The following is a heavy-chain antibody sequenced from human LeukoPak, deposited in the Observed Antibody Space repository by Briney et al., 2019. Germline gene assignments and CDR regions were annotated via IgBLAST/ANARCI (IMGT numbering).Heavy chain of an antibody. D-gene: IGHD2-2*02. V-gene: IGHV4-34*01. Sequence: SETLSLTCAVYGGSFSGYYWSWIRQPPGKGLEWIGEINHSGSTNYNPSLKSRVTISVDTSKNQFSLKLSSVTAADTAVYYCARVSCSSISCYTRARIFDYWGQGTPVTVSS. CDR1: GGSFSGYY. CDR2: INHSGST. CDR3: ARVSCSSISCYTRARIFDY. J-gene: IGHJ4*02.